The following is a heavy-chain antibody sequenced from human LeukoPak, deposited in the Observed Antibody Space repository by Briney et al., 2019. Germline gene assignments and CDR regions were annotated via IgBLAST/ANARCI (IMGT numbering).Heavy chain of an antibody. CDR1: GFTFSTYG. J-gene: IGHJ4*02. Sequence: GGSLRLSCAASGFTFSTYGMHWVRQAPGKGLEWVAVIWYDGSNKYYADSVKGRFTISRDNSKNTLYLQMNSLRAEDTAVYYCARIASDSSYWYHFDYWGQGNLVTVSS. CDR2: IWYDGSNK. CDR3: ARIASDSSYWYHFDY. V-gene: IGHV3-33*01. D-gene: IGHD6-19*01.